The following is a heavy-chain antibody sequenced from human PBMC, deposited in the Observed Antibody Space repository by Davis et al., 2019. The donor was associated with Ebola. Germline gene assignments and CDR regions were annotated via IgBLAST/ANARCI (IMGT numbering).Heavy chain of an antibody. D-gene: IGHD3-3*01. J-gene: IGHJ6*04. V-gene: IGHV3-21*04. CDR3: AKSGLSFGVVKYHYGMDV. Sequence: LSLTCAASGFTFSTYSMSWVRQAPGKGLEWVSYISSDSDYIYYADSAKGRFTISRDNSKKTLYLQMNSLRAEDTAVYYCAKSGLSFGVVKYHYGMDVWGKGTTVTVSS. CDR2: ISSDSDYI. CDR1: GFTFSTYS.